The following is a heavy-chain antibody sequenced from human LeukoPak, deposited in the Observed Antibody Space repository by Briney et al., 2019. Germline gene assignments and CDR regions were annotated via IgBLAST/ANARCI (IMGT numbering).Heavy chain of an antibody. J-gene: IGHJ3*02. V-gene: IGHV4-59*08. CDR3: ARRFPDNAFDI. Sequence: SETLSLTCTVSGGSISSYYWSWIRQPPGKGLEWIGYIYYSGSTNYNPSLKSRVTISVDTSKNQFSLKLSSVTAADTAVYYCARRFPDNAFDIWGQGTMVTVSS. CDR1: GGSISSYY. CDR2: IYYSGST. D-gene: IGHD3-3*01.